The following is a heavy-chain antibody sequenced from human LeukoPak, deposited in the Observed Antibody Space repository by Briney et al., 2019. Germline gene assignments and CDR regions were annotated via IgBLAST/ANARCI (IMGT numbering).Heavy chain of an antibody. CDR2: IYSEGST. J-gene: IGHJ4*02. Sequence: GGSLSLSCAASGFTVSNTYMSWVRQAPGKGLEWVSAIYSEGSTYYLDSVRGRFTISRDSSNNTLYLQMNSLRADDTAVYYCARLQRRQFTSFDYWGQGTLITVS. D-gene: IGHD4-11*01. V-gene: IGHV3-53*01. CDR3: ARLQRRQFTSFDY. CDR1: GFTVSNTY.